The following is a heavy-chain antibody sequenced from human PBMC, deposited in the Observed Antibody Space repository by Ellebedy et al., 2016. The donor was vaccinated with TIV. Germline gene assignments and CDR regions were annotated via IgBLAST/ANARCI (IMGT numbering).Heavy chain of an antibody. CDR2: INGDGTTT. Sequence: PGGSLRLSCAVSGFTFSSYWMQWVRQAPGKGLVWVSGINGDGTTTTYAGSVKGRFTISRDNAKNTLYLQMNSLRVEDTAVYFCARRKREGDYDYFGFDHWGQGTLVTVSS. CDR3: ARRKREGDYDYFGFDH. CDR1: GFTFSSYW. V-gene: IGHV3-74*03. D-gene: IGHD5-12*01. J-gene: IGHJ4*02.